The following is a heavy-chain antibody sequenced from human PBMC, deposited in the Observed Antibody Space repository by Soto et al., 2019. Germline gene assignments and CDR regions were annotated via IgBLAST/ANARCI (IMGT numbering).Heavy chain of an antibody. Sequence: QVQLVQSGAEEKKPGASVKVSCKASGYTCTGYAMHWVRQAPGQRLEWMGWINAGNGNTKYSQKFQGRVTITRDTSAGAAYMELSSLSSEDTAVYYCARAVAVPADFDYWGQGTLVTVSS. J-gene: IGHJ4*02. D-gene: IGHD6-19*01. V-gene: IGHV1-3*05. CDR1: GYTCTGYA. CDR2: INAGNGNT. CDR3: ARAVAVPADFDY.